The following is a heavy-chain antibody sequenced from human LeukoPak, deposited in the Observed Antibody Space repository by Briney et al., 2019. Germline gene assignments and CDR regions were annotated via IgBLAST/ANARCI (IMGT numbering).Heavy chain of an antibody. Sequence: ASETLSLTCTVSGGSISSTTYYWAWIRQPPGTGLEWIGIVYYGETTYYNPSLESRVTISVDTSKNQFSLRLNSVTAADTAVYYCARHEASYFYYYMDVWGAGTTVIVSS. J-gene: IGHJ6*03. CDR1: GGSISSTTYY. CDR2: VYYGETT. CDR3: ARHEASYFYYYMDV. V-gene: IGHV4-39*01.